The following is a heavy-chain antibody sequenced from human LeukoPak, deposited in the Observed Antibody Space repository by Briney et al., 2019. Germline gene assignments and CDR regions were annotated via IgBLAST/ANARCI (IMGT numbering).Heavy chain of an antibody. CDR1: GGSISSSSYY. J-gene: IGHJ4*02. D-gene: IGHD1-26*01. CDR3: ATEDLEVGAIDY. Sequence: PSETLSLTCTVSGGSISSSSYYWGWIRQPPGKGLEWIGSIYYSGSTYYNPSLKSRVTISVDTSKNQFSLKLSSVTAADTAVYYCATEDLEVGAIDYWGQGTLVTVSS. V-gene: IGHV4-39*07. CDR2: IYYSGST.